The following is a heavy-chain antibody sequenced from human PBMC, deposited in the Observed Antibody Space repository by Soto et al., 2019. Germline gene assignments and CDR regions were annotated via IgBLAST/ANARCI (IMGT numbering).Heavy chain of an antibody. D-gene: IGHD6-19*01. Sequence: QVQLVESGGGVVQPGRSLRLSCAASGFTFSSYAMHWVRQAPGKGLEWVAVISYDGSNKYYADSVKGRFTISRDNSKNTLYLQMNSLRAEDTAVYYCARDMVAVAVAGTPMSLDYWGQGTLVTVSS. J-gene: IGHJ4*02. CDR2: ISYDGSNK. V-gene: IGHV3-30-3*01. CDR3: ARDMVAVAVAGTPMSLDY. CDR1: GFTFSSYA.